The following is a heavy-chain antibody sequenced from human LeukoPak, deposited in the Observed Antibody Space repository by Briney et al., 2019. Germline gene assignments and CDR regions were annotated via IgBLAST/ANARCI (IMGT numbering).Heavy chain of an antibody. V-gene: IGHV4-39*07. CDR2: IYYSGST. J-gene: IGHJ4*02. CDR1: GGSISSSSYY. D-gene: IGHD2-21*02. Sequence: PSETLSLTCTVSGGSISSSSYYWGWIRQPPGKGLEWIGGIYYSGSTYYNPSLKSRVTISVDTSKNQFSLKLSSVTAADTAVYYCARERWGRRPDYWGQGTLVTVSS. CDR3: ARERWGRRPDY.